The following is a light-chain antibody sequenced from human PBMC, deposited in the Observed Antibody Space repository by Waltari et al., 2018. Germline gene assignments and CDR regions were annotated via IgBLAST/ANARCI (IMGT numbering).Light chain of an antibody. CDR1: CRHVGGYNH. V-gene: IGLV2-14*03. CDR3: SSYTSSSTVV. Sequence: QSALTQPASVSGSPGQSITIPRTGTCRHVGGYNHVSWYQQHPGKAPKLMIYDVSNRPSGVSNRFSGSKSGNTASLTISGLQAEDEADYYCSSYTSSSTVVFGGGTKLTVL. J-gene: IGLJ2*01. CDR2: DVS.